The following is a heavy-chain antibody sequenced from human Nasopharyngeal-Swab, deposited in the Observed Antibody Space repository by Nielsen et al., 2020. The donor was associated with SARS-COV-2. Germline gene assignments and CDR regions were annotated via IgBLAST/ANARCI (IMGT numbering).Heavy chain of an antibody. V-gene: IGHV4-39*01. Sequence: SETLSLTCTVSGGSISSSSYYWVWIRPPPGKELEWIGSLYYSGSTYYNPSLKSRVTISVDTSKNQFSLKLSSVTAADTAVYYCARLHGVITIFGVVPGWFDPWGQGTLVTVSS. D-gene: IGHD3-3*01. J-gene: IGHJ5*02. CDR1: GGSISSSSYY. CDR3: ARLHGVITIFGVVPGWFDP. CDR2: LYYSGST.